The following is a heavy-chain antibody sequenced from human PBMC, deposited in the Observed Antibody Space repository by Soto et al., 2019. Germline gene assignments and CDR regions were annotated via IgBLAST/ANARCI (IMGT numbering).Heavy chain of an antibody. J-gene: IGHJ6*02. CDR2: ISAYNGNT. D-gene: IGHD1-26*01. CDR3: AREYSQLRHTSYYYYGMDV. Sequence: ASVKVSCKASGYTFTSYGISWVRQAPGQGLEWMGWISAYNGNTNYAQKVQGRVTMTTDTSTSIAYMELRSLRSDDTAVYYCAREYSQLRHTSYYYYGMDVWGPGTTVTVYS. V-gene: IGHV1-18*01. CDR1: GYTFTSYG.